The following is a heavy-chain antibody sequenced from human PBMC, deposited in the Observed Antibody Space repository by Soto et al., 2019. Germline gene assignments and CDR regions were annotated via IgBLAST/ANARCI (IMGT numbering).Heavy chain of an antibody. D-gene: IGHD6-6*01. CDR2: INPNSGDT. CDR3: ARDARPFYNFDL. J-gene: IGHJ4*02. Sequence: ASVKVSCKASGYTFNAYYIHWVRQAPGQGLEWVGRINPNSGDTTYTQTFQDRVTMTRDTSISTAYLELSGLRPDDTAIYYCARDARPFYNFDLWGPGTLVTVSS. V-gene: IGHV1-2*02. CDR1: GYTFNAYY.